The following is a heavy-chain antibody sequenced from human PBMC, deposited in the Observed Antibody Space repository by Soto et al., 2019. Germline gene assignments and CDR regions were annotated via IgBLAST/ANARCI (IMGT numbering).Heavy chain of an antibody. Sequence: PSETLSLTCSVSGYSISSGFYWGWIRQPPGKGLQWIGNIYHSGNTYYNPSLKSRVTISVDTSKNQFSLRLTSVCAADTAVYFCARERAGGPVDYWGQGTLVTVSS. J-gene: IGHJ4*02. CDR3: ARERAGGPVDY. CDR1: GYSISSGFY. V-gene: IGHV4-38-2*02. CDR2: IYHSGNT.